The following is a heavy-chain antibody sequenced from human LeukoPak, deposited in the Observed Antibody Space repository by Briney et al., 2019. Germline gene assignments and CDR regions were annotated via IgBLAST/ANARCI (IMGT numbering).Heavy chain of an antibody. V-gene: IGHV3-30-3*01. J-gene: IGHJ4*02. Sequence: GGSLRLSCAASGFTFSSYAMHWVRRAPGKGLEGVAVISYDGSNKYYADTVKGRFTISRDNSKNTLYLQMNSLRAEDTAVYYCARVIGMGIAVGPGKYWGQGTLVTVSS. CDR3: ARVIGMGIAVGPGKY. D-gene: IGHD6-19*01. CDR1: GFTFSSYA. CDR2: ISYDGSNK.